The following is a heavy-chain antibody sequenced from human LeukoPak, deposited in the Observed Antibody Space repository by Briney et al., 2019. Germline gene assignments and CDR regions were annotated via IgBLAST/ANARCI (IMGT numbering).Heavy chain of an antibody. V-gene: IGHV1-69*13. CDR2: IIPIFGTA. D-gene: IGHD3-22*01. Sequence: SVKVSCKASGGTFSSYAISWVRQAPGQGLEWMGGIIPIFGTANYAQKFQGRVTITADESTSTAYMELSRLRSEDTAVYYCATETPGSYDSSGYYYYYYGMDVWGQGTTVTVSS. CDR1: GGTFSSYA. CDR3: ATETPGSYDSSGYYYYYYGMDV. J-gene: IGHJ6*02.